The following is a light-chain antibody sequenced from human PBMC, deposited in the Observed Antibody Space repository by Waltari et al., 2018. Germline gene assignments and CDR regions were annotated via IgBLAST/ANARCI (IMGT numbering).Light chain of an antibody. V-gene: IGKV3-20*01. Sequence: EIVLTQSPGTLSLSPGEIATLSCRASQSVSKTLAWYQQKPGQAPRLLIYDASTRATGIPDRFSGGGSGTDFSLTISRLEPEDFAVYYCQKYGTLPATFGQGTKVEIK. CDR2: DAS. CDR1: QSVSKT. J-gene: IGKJ1*01. CDR3: QKYGTLPAT.